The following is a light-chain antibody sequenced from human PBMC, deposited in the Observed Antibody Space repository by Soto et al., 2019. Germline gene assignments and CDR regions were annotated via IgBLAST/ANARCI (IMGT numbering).Light chain of an antibody. CDR1: QGISSW. Sequence: DIQMTQSPSSVSASVGDRVTITCRASQGISSWLAWYQQKPGKVPKLLIYKASTLESGAPSRFSGSGSGTEFTLTISSLQPDDFATYYCQQYNGYPWTFGQGTKVEIK. V-gene: IGKV1-5*03. CDR3: QQYNGYPWT. CDR2: KAS. J-gene: IGKJ1*01.